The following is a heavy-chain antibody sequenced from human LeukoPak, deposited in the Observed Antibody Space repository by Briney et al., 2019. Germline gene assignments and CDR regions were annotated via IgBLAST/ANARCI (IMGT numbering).Heavy chain of an antibody. D-gene: IGHD3-22*01. CDR3: ARDGDYYNSPFDY. J-gene: IGHJ4*02. V-gene: IGHV3-7*01. CDR1: GFTLSRYW. Sequence: GGSLRLSCEASGFTLSRYWMTWVRQAPGKGLELVASIKQDGSEKYYVDSVKGRFTTSRDNAKNSLYLQMNSLRVEDTAVYYCARDGDYYNSPFDYWGQGTLVTVSS. CDR2: IKQDGSEK.